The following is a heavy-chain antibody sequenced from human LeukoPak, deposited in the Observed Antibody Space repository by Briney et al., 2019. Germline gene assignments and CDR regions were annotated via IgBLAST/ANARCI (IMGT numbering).Heavy chain of an antibody. V-gene: IGHV3-64*01. Sequence: GGSLRLSCAASGFTFSSYAMHWVRQAPGKGLQYVSAISSNGGSTYYANSVKGRFTISRDNSKNTLYLQMGSLRTEDMAVYYCARTLLKRGATVTLSFWYFDLWGRGTLVTVSS. CDR2: ISSNGGST. J-gene: IGHJ2*01. D-gene: IGHD4-11*01. CDR1: GFTFSSYA. CDR3: ARTLLKRGATVTLSFWYFDL.